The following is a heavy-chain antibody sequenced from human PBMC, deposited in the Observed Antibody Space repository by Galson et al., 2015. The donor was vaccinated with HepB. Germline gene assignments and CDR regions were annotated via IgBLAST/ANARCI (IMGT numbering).Heavy chain of an antibody. V-gene: IGHV3-30*18. Sequence: SLRLSCAASGFTFSSYGMHWVRQAPGKGLEWVTVISYDGSNKYYADSVKGRFTISRDNSKNTLYLQMNSLRAEDTAVYYCAKARYPLVGPPYGDYEVDYWGQGTLVTVSS. CDR3: AKARYPLVGPPYGDYEVDY. CDR1: GFTFSSYG. J-gene: IGHJ4*02. D-gene: IGHD4-17*01. CDR2: ISYDGSNK.